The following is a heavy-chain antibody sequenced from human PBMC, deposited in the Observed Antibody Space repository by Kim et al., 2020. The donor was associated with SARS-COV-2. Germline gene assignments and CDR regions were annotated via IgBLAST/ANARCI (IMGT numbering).Heavy chain of an antibody. CDR1: GFTFSSYA. D-gene: IGHD6-19*01. J-gene: IGHJ4*02. V-gene: IGHV3-23*01. CDR2: ISGSGGST. CDR3: AKDGPLPATVRFQAPSPGIAVAGPLLLDY. Sequence: GGSLRLSCAASGFTFSSYAMSWVRQAPGKGLEWVSAISGSGGSTYYADSVKGRFTISRDNSKNTLYLQMNSLRAEDTAVYYCAKDGPLPATVRFQAPSPGIAVAGPLLLDYWGQGTLVTFSS.